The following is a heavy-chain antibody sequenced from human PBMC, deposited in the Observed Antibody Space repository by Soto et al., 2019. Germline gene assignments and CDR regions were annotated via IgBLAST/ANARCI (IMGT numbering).Heavy chain of an antibody. J-gene: IGHJ4*02. CDR3: ARDFGIAVAGLDY. CDR1: RDSVSSSSAA. Sequence: SQXLSLTCAISRDSVSSSSAAWNWHRQSPSRGLEWLGRTYYRSKWYNDYAVSVKSRITINPDTSKNQFSLQLNSVNPEDTAVYYCARDFGIAVAGLDYWGQGTLVTVSS. V-gene: IGHV6-1*01. D-gene: IGHD6-19*01. CDR2: TYYRSKWYN.